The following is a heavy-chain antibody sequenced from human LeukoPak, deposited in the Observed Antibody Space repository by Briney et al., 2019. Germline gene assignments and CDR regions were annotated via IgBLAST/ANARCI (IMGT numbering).Heavy chain of an antibody. CDR3: ARDHLGYCSSTRCYTSDY. J-gene: IGHJ4*02. D-gene: IGHD2-2*02. CDR1: GYTFTSYD. CDR2: IIPIFGTA. Sequence: SVKVSCKASGYTFTSYDISWVRQAPGQGLEWMGGIIPIFGTANYAQKFQGRVTITADESTSTAYMELSSLRSEDTAVYYCARDHLGYCSSTRCYTSDYWGQGTLVTVSS. V-gene: IGHV1-69*13.